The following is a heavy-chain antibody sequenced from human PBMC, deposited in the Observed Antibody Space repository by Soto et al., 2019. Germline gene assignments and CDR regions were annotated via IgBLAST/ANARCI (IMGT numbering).Heavy chain of an antibody. Sequence: SETLSLTCTVSGDSISNGDYYWSWIRQPPGKGLEWIGRIYTSGSTNYNPSLKSRVTMSVDTSKNQFSLKLSSVTAADTAVYYCAREGGGFWSGYGMDVWGQGTTVTVSS. D-gene: IGHD3-3*01. CDR3: AREGGGFWSGYGMDV. J-gene: IGHJ6*02. V-gene: IGHV4-61*02. CDR1: GDSISNGDYY. CDR2: IYTSGST.